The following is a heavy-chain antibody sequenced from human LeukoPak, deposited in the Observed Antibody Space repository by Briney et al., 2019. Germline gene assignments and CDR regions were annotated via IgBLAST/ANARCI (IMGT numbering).Heavy chain of an antibody. V-gene: IGHV3-23*01. CDR2: ISGSGAVT. CDR3: ARLKDGAGTDY. CDR1: GFTFSSYA. D-gene: IGHD1-1*01. J-gene: IGHJ4*02. Sequence: GGSMRLSCAASGFTFSSYAMSWVRQAPGKGLEWVSSISGSGAVTYYTDSVKGRFTFSRDNSRNTAYIQMNSLRAEDTSVYYCARLKDGAGTDYWGQGTLVTVSS.